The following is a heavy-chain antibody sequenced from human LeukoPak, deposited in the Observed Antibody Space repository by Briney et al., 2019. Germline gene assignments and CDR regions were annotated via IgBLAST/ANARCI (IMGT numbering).Heavy chain of an antibody. CDR1: GGSFSAYY. CDR2: INHSGST. Sequence: SETLSLTCAVYGGSFSAYYWSWIRQPPGKGLEWIGEINHSGSTNYNPSLKSRVAISVDTSRNQFSLRLSSVAAADTAVYYCARGQRITMTDWGQGTLVTVSS. V-gene: IGHV4-34*01. CDR3: ARGQRITMTD. D-gene: IGHD3-22*01. J-gene: IGHJ4*02.